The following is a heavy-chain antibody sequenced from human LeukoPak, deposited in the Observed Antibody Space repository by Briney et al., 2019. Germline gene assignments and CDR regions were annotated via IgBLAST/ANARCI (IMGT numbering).Heavy chain of an antibody. CDR1: GYSISSGYY. CDR3: ARSWFSTGPADY. CDR2: IYHSGST. D-gene: IGHD6-13*01. J-gene: IGHJ4*02. Sequence: SETLSLTCTVSGYSISSGYYWGWIRQPPGKGLEWIGSIYHSGSTYYNPSLKSRVTISVDTSKNQFSLKLTSVTAADTAVYYCARSWFSTGPADYWGQGTLVTVSS. V-gene: IGHV4-38-2*02.